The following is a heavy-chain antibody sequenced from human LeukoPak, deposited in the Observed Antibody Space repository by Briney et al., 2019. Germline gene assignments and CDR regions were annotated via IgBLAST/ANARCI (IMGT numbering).Heavy chain of an antibody. CDR1: GGSISSYY. V-gene: IGHV4-59*01. D-gene: IGHD4-17*01. CDR3: ARTGDNHAFDI. CDR2: IYYSGST. J-gene: IGHJ3*02. Sequence: NPSETLSLTCTVSGGSISSYYWSWIRQPPGKGLEWIGYIYYSGSTNYNPSLKSRVTISVDTSKNQFSLKLSSVTAADTAVYYCARTGDNHAFDIWGQGTMVTVSS.